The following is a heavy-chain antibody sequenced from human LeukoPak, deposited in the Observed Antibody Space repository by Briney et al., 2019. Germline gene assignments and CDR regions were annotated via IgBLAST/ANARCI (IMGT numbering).Heavy chain of an antibody. Sequence: PGGSLRLSCAASGFTFSSYAMSWVRQAPGKGLEWVSAISGSGGSTYYADSVKGRFTISRDNSKNTLYLQMNSLRAEDTAVYYCAKDRLIVGATLTKFDCWGQGTLVTVSS. V-gene: IGHV3-23*01. CDR3: AKDRLIVGATLTKFDC. D-gene: IGHD1-26*01. CDR1: GFTFSSYA. J-gene: IGHJ4*02. CDR2: ISGSGGST.